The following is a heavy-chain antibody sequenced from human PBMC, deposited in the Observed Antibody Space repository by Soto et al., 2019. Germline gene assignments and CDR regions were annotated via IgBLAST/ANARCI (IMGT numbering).Heavy chain of an antibody. CDR1: GFSLSTSGVG. J-gene: IGHJ4*02. V-gene: IGHV2-5*01. D-gene: IGHD3-10*01. CDR2: IYWNDDK. Sequence: QITLKESGPTLVKPTQTLTLTCTFSGFSLSTSGVGVGWIRQPPGKALEWLALIYWNDDKRYSPSLKSRLTITKDTSKNQVVLTMTNMDPVDTATYYCAHISRGVTSPLFDYWGQGTLVTVSS. CDR3: AHISRGVTSPLFDY.